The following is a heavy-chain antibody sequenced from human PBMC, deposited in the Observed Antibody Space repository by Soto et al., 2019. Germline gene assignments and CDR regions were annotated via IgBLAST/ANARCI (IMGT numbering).Heavy chain of an antibody. Sequence: PGESLKISCKGSGYNFRHYYIAWVRQMPGRGLEWVGLIYPGDSDTRYNPSVQGQVTISVDRSTDTAYLQWNRLKASDSATYYCEKARKVATAVGQISFDSWGQGTLVTVSS. J-gene: IGHJ4*02. CDR2: IYPGDSDT. CDR1: GYNFRHYY. V-gene: IGHV5-51*01. CDR3: EKARKVATAVGQISFDS. D-gene: IGHD6-13*01.